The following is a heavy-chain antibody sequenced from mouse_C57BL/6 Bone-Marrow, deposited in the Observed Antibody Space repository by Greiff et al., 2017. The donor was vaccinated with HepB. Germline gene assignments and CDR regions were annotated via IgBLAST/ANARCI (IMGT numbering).Heavy chain of an antibody. Sequence: VQLQQPGAELVKPGASVKLSCKASGYTFTSYWMQWVKQRPGQGLEWIGEIDPSDSYTNYNQKFKGKATLTVDTSSSTAYMQLSSLTSEDSAVYYCARENYFGEKNYWGQGTTLTVSS. CDR2: IDPSDSYT. CDR1: GYTFTSYW. CDR3: ARENYFGEKNY. D-gene: IGHD2-1*01. V-gene: IGHV1-50*01. J-gene: IGHJ2*01.